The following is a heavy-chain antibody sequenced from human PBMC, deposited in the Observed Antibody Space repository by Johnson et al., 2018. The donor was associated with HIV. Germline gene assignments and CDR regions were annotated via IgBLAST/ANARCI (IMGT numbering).Heavy chain of an antibody. Sequence: VQLVESGGGLVKPGGSLRLSCAASGFTFSSYWMHWVRQAPGKGLVWVSRINSDGSSTSYADSVKGRFTISRDNAKNTLYLQMNTLRAEDTAVYYCVRDRGYYDRVDVFDIWGQGAMVTVSS. V-gene: IGHV3-74*01. J-gene: IGHJ3*02. CDR1: GFTFSSYW. CDR3: VRDRGYYDRVDVFDI. D-gene: IGHD3-10*02. CDR2: INSDGSST.